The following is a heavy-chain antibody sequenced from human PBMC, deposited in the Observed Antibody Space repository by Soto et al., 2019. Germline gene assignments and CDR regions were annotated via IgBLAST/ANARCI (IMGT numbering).Heavy chain of an antibody. Sequence: QVQLVESGGGVVQPGRSLRLSCAASGFTFSSYGMHWVRQAPGKGLEWVAVIWYDGSNKYYADSVKGRFTISRDNSKNTLYLQMNSLRAEDTAVYYCARYGDYGDAFDIWGQGTMVTVSS. V-gene: IGHV3-33*01. CDR3: ARYGDYGDAFDI. CDR2: IWYDGSNK. D-gene: IGHD4-17*01. J-gene: IGHJ3*02. CDR1: GFTFSSYG.